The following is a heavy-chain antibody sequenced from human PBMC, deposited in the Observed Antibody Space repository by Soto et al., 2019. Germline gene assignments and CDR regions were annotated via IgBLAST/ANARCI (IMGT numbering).Heavy chain of an antibody. CDR3: ARGGRGGSWSSEAFDI. D-gene: IGHD2-15*01. CDR1: GYTFTSYG. Sequence: ASVKVSCKASGYTFTSYGISWVRQAPGQGLEWMGWISAYNGNTNYAQKLQGRVTMTTDTSTSTAYMELRSLRSDDTAVYYCARGGRGGSWSSEAFDIWGQGTMVTVSS. J-gene: IGHJ3*02. V-gene: IGHV1-18*01. CDR2: ISAYNGNT.